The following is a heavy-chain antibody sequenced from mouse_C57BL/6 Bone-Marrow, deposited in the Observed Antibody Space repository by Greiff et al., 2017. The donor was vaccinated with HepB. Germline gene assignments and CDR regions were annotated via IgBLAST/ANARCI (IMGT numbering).Heavy chain of an antibody. Sequence: EVQLVESGGGLVQPKGSLKLSCAASGFSFNTYAMNWVRQAPGKGLEWVARIRSKSNNYATYYDDTVKDRFTISRDDSESMLYLQMNNLKTEDTAMYYCVRNYYGSSLYWYFDVWGTGTTVTVSS. D-gene: IGHD1-1*01. CDR3: VRNYYGSSLYWYFDV. V-gene: IGHV10-1*01. CDR1: GFSFNTYA. CDR2: IRSKSNNYAT. J-gene: IGHJ1*03.